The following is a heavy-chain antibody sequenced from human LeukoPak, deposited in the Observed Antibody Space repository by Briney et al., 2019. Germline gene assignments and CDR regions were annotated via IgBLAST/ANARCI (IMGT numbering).Heavy chain of an antibody. CDR2: IKYDGSKK. Sequence: GGSLLLSCAASRFNLTNYRMIWVRQAPGQGLEWVAHIKYDGSKKYYVASVEGRLTISIDNARNSLYLQMNSLRAEDTAVYYCARDLNIEPVPDVSNYDAFDIWGQGTMVTVSS. J-gene: IGHJ3*02. CDR3: ARDLNIEPVPDVSNYDAFDI. D-gene: IGHD2-2*01. V-gene: IGHV3-7*01. CDR1: RFNLTNYR.